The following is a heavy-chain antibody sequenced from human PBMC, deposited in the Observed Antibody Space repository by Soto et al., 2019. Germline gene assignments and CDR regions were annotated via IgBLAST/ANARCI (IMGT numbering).Heavy chain of an antibody. V-gene: IGHV5-51*01. D-gene: IGHD1-1*01. CDR3: TKGNTSPFYS. CDR2: VYPSDSDV. CDR1: GYRFSSSW. Sequence: PGESLKIACQGTGYRFSSSWIGWVRQKTGKGLEWLGNVYPSDSDVRYSPAFEGQVTISADNSINTAYLKLLHFTASDTAIYYCTKGNTSPFYSWGQGTRGTVSS. J-gene: IGHJ4*02.